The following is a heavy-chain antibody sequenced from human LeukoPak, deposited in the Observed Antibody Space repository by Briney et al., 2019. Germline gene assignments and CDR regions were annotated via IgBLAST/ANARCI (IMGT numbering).Heavy chain of an antibody. D-gene: IGHD4-11*01. Sequence: ASVKVSCKASGYTFISYGISWVRQAPGQGLEWMGWISVYHGNTNYGQKFHGRVTLTTDTSTSTAYMELRSLRSDDTAVYYCARDDYSKANWFDPWGQGILVTVSS. CDR2: ISVYHGNT. J-gene: IGHJ5*02. CDR3: ARDDYSKANWFDP. CDR1: GYTFISYG. V-gene: IGHV1-18*01.